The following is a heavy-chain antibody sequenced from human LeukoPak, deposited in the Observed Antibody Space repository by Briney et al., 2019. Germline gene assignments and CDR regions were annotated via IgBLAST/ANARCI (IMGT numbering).Heavy chain of an antibody. CDR2: IIWNGGRT. V-gene: IGHV3-20*04. D-gene: IGHD2-2*01. J-gene: IGHJ3*02. CDR3: ARVARYQLLLGDAFDI. CDR1: GFTFDDFV. Sequence: GGSLSLSCAASGFTFDDFVMSWVRQAPGRGLGWVSGIIWNGGRTGYADSVKGRLTISRDNAKNSLYLQMNSLRAEDTALYYCARVARYQLLLGDAFDIWGQGTMVTVSS.